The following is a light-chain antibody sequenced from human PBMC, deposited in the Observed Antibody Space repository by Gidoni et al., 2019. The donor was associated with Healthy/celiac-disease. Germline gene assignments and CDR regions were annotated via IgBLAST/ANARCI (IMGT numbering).Light chain of an antibody. Sequence: EIVLTHSPATLSLSPGERATLSCRASQSVSSYLAWYQQKTGQAPRLLIYDASNRATGIPARFSGSGSGTDFTLTISSLEPEDFAVYYCQQRSNWWTFGQGTKVEIK. CDR1: QSVSSY. CDR3: QQRSNWWT. V-gene: IGKV3-11*01. J-gene: IGKJ1*01. CDR2: DAS.